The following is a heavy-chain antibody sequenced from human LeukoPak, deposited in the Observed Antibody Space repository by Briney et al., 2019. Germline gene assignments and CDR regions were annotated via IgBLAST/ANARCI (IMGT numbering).Heavy chain of an antibody. D-gene: IGHD1-20*01. CDR2: IYWDDDK. CDR3: AHRRSGYDWNHGDFDN. Sequence: SGPTLVKPTQTLTLTCSFSGFSLTTRPLGVGWIRQPPGKALGWLAVIYWDDDKRYNPSLKTRLTVTTATSKNQVVLIMTNMDPVDTATYYCAHRRSGYDWNHGDFDNWGQGTLVTVSS. V-gene: IGHV2-5*02. J-gene: IGHJ4*02. CDR1: GFSLTTRPLG.